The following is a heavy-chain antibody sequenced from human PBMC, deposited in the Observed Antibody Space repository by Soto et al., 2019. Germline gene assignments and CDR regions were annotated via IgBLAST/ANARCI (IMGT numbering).Heavy chain of an antibody. V-gene: IGHV1-69*13. Sequence: GASVKVSCKASGGTFSSYAIGWVRQAPGQGLEWMGGIIPIFGTANYAQKFQGRVTITADESTSTAYMELSSLRSEDTAVYYCARVDYGGNSGAGAFDIWGQGTMVTVSS. D-gene: IGHD4-17*01. CDR1: GGTFSSYA. CDR3: ARVDYGGNSGAGAFDI. CDR2: IIPIFGTA. J-gene: IGHJ3*02.